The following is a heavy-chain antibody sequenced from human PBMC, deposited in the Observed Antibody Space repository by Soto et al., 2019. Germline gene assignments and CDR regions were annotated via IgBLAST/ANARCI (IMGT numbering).Heavy chain of an antibody. V-gene: IGHV3-23*01. CDR2: ISGSGGST. CDR3: ARAKWFGDLFGDVFDL. Sequence: EVQLLESGGGLVQPGGSLRLSCAASGFTFSSYAMSWVRQSPGKGLEWVSAISGSGGSTYYADSAKGRRTISRDNSKNTMYLQMNSLRAEVTAMYYCARAKWFGDLFGDVFDLWGQGTMVTVSS. J-gene: IGHJ3*01. D-gene: IGHD3-10*01. CDR1: GFTFSSYA.